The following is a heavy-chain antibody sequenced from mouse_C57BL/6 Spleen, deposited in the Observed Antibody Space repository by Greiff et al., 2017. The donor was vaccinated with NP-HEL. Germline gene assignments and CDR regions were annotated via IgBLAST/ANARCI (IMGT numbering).Heavy chain of an antibody. CDR1: GYTFTSYW. CDR3: AQSYDYDGDWCAY. V-gene: IGHV1-64*01. Sequence: QVQLQQPGAELVKPGASVKLSCKASGYTFTSYWMHWVKQRPGQGLEWIGMIHPNSGSTNYNEKFKSKATLTVDKSSSTAYMQLSSLTSEDSAVYYCAQSYDYDGDWCAYWGQGTLVTVSA. CDR2: IHPNSGST. D-gene: IGHD2-4*01. J-gene: IGHJ3*01.